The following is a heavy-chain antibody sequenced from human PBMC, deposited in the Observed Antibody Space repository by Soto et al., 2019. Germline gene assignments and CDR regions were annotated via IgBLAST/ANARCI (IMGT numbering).Heavy chain of an antibody. CDR1: GGTFSSYA. D-gene: IGHD6-13*01. CDR3: AGEGLRQHYNWFDP. Sequence: QVQLVQSGAEVKKPGSSVKVSCKASGGTFSSYAISWVRQAPGQGLEWMGGIIPIFGTANYAQKFQGGVTITADASASTAYMELSSLRSEDTAVYYCAGEGLRQHYNWFDPWGQGTLVTVSS. CDR2: IIPIFGTA. J-gene: IGHJ5*02. V-gene: IGHV1-69*12.